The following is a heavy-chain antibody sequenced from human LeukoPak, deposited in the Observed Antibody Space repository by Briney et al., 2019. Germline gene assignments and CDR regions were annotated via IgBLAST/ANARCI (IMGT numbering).Heavy chain of an antibody. J-gene: IGHJ6*03. CDR3: ASGPTDYYMDV. CDR2: IIPIFGTA. CDR1: GGTFSNYS. Sequence: SVKVSCKASGGTFSNYSISWVRQAPGQGLEWMGGIIPIFGTANYAQKLQDRVALSMEESTSTAYMELSSLRSDDTAVYYCASGPTDYYMDVWGTGTTVTVSS. V-gene: IGHV1-69*05.